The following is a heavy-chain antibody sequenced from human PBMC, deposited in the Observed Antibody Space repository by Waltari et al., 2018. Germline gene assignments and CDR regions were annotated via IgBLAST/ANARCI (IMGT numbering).Heavy chain of an antibody. V-gene: IGHV4-34*01. J-gene: IGHJ4*02. CDR3: ARGGDFWSGYPLDY. CDR2: INHSGST. D-gene: IGHD3-3*01. Sequence: QVQLQQWGAGLLKPSETLSLTCAVYGGSFSGYYWSWIRQPPGKGLEWIGEINHSGSTNYNPSLKSRVTISVDTSKNQFSLKLSSVTAADTAVYYCARGGDFWSGYPLDYWGQGTPVTVSS. CDR1: GGSFSGYY.